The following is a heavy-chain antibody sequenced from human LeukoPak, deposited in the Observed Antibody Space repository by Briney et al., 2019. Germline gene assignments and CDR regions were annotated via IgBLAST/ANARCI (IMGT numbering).Heavy chain of an antibody. Sequence: SETLSLSCTVFGGSLSSYYWVGVRQPPGKGLEWIGLIYSSGSIKYNPSLKSRLTISLDTSNNQISLKLTSVTAADTAIYYCARQFEFWGQGTLVTVSS. CDR3: ARQFEF. CDR1: GGSLSSYY. V-gene: IGHV4-59*08. J-gene: IGHJ4*02. CDR2: IYSSGSI.